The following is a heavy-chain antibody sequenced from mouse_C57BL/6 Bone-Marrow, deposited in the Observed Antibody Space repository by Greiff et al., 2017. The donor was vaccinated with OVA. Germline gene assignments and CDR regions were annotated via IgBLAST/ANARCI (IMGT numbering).Heavy chain of an antibody. D-gene: IGHD2-2*01. CDR1: GIDFSRYW. J-gene: IGHJ4*01. CDR3: ARMSGVWLRRDYDKDD. V-gene: IGHV4-1*01. Sequence: EVKLMESGGGLVQPGGSLKLSCVASGIDFSRYWMRWVRRAPGKGLEWIGAINPDSSTINYAPSLKDKFIIYRDNAKNTLYLQMSKLRSEDTALYYCARMSGVWLRRDYDKDDWGQRTTVTVS. CDR2: INPDSSTI.